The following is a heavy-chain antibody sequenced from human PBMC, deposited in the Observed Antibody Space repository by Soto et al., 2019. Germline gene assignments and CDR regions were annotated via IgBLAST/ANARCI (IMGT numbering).Heavy chain of an antibody. CDR2: INSDGSGT. V-gene: IGHV3-74*01. D-gene: IGHD2-21*01. J-gene: IGHJ6*01. CDR3: AKHTAYAMYV. Sequence: EVQLVESGGGLVKPGGSLRLSCAASGFDFSNSWIHWVRQGPGKGLVWVSHINSDGSGTTYADSVKGRFTMSRDNAKNTPYLQINSVRAEDTAVYFCAKHTAYAMYVWEQGTTVTVSS. CDR1: GFDFSNSW.